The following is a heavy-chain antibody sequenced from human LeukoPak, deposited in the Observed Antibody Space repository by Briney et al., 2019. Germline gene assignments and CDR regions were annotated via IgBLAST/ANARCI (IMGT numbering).Heavy chain of an antibody. D-gene: IGHD4-17*01. J-gene: IGHJ4*02. V-gene: IGHV6-1*01. Sequence: SQTLSLTCAISGDSVSSTSAAWNWIRHLPSSGLEWLGRTFYRSQWYNDYAVTVKSRITIYPDTSKNQFSLQLNSVTPEDTAVYYCARKRLLYFDYWGQGTLVTVSS. CDR1: GDSVSSTSAA. CDR3: ARKRLLYFDY. CDR2: TFYRSQWYN.